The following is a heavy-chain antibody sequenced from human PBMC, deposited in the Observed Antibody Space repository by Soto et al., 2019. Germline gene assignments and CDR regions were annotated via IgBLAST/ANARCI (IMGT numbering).Heavy chain of an antibody. CDR3: ATRAEYYDFWSGYYGA. D-gene: IGHD3-3*01. CDR1: GYSFSTSW. V-gene: IGHV5-51*01. Sequence: GESLKSSGKGSGYSFSTSWIGWVRQMSGKGLEWMGTIYPSDSDTRYSPSFQGQVIISADKSTSTAYLQWRSLKASDTAMYYCATRAEYYDFWSGYYGAWGQGTLVTVSS. J-gene: IGHJ5*02. CDR2: IYPSDSDT.